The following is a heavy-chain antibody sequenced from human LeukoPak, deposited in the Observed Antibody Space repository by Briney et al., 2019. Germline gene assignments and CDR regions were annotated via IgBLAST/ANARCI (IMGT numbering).Heavy chain of an antibody. CDR3: AKESIQPDSSGYHSWRSFFDY. J-gene: IGHJ4*02. CDR2: SGSGGST. D-gene: IGHD3-22*01. V-gene: IGHV3-23*01. CDR1: GFTFSSYA. Sequence: PGGSLRLPCAASGFTFSSYAMSWVRQAPGKGLEWVSASGSGGSTYYADSVKGRFTISRDNSKNTLYLQMNSLRAEDTAVYYCAKESIQPDSSGYHSWRSFFDYWGQGTLVTVSS.